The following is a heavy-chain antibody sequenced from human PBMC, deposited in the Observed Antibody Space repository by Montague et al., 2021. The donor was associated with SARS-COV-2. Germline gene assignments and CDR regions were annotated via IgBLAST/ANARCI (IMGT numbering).Heavy chain of an antibody. V-gene: IGHV4-31*01. D-gene: IGHD3-3*01. J-gene: IGHJ4*02. CDR2: IYYSGST. CDR3: ARASSITIFGVVNQFDY. CDR1: GGSISSGGYY. Sequence: SQTLSLTCTVSGGSISSGGYYWSWIRQHPGKGLEWIGYIYYSGSTYYNPSLKSQVTISVDTSKNQFSLKLSSVTAADTAVYYCARASSITIFGVVNQFDYWGQGTLVTVSS.